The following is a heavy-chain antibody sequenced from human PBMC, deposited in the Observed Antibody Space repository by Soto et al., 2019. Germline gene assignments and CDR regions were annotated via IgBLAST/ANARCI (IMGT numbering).Heavy chain of an antibody. CDR3: ARERTSKGGMDV. V-gene: IGHV3-23*01. CDR1: GFTFSRHG. Sequence: GGSLRLSCVASGFTFSRHGLSWVRQAPGKGLEWVSTINPSGDSTFYADSVKGRFTIARDNAKNTLYLEMHSLTAEDTAVYYCARERTSKGGMDVWGQGTTVTVSS. J-gene: IGHJ6*02. CDR2: INPSGDST.